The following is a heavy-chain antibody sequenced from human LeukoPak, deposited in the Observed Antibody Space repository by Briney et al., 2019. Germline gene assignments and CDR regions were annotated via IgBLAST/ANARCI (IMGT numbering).Heavy chain of an antibody. V-gene: IGHV4-39*02. J-gene: IGHJ4*02. Sequence: SETLSLTCTMSGGSISTSSFYWGWVRQPPGKGLEWIGSIYYSGNTYYNPSLKSRVTISVDTSKNHFSLELSSVTAADTAVYYCARAYYSERSGYYYQTFDYWGQGTLVTVSA. D-gene: IGHD3-22*01. CDR3: ARAYYSERSGYYYQTFDY. CDR2: IYYSGNT. CDR1: GGSISTSSFY.